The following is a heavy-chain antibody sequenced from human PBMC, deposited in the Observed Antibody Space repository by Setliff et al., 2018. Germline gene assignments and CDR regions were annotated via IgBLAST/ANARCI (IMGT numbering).Heavy chain of an antibody. CDR1: GYSFSSYW. CDR3: ARQAIFGSDAFDI. V-gene: IGHV5-51*01. CDR2: IYPGDSDT. J-gene: IGHJ3*02. D-gene: IGHD3-3*01. Sequence: PGESLKISCKGSGYSFSSYWIGWVRQMPGKGLEWMGIIYPGDSDTRYSPSFQGQVTISADRSTRTAYLQWSSLKASDTAFYYCARQAIFGSDAFDIWGQGTMVTVSS.